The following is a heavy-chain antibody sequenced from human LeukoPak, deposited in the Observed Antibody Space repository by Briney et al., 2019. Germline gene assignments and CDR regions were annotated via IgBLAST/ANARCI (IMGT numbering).Heavy chain of an antibody. D-gene: IGHD2-15*01. J-gene: IGHJ3*02. CDR1: GGSINNYY. CDR3: ARGRYCSADICSGGDAFDI. CDR2: IYTRGST. Sequence: SETLSLTCTVSGGSINNYYWSWIRQPAGKGLEWIGRIYTRGSTNYNPSLKSRVTMSVDTSKNQFSLKLSSVTAADTAVYYCARGRYCSADICSGGDAFDIWGQGTLVSVSS. V-gene: IGHV4-4*07.